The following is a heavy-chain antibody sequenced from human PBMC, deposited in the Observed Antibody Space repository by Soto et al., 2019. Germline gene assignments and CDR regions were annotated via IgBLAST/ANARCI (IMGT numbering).Heavy chain of an antibody. V-gene: IGHV4-34*01. CDR1: GGSFSGYY. CDR3: ARGRALLLWFGESNWFDP. Sequence: SETLSLTCAVYGGSFSGYYWSWIRQPPWKGLEWIGEINHSGSTNYNPSLKSRVTISVDTSKNQFSLKLSSVTAADTAVYYCARGRALLLWFGESNWFDPWGQGTLVTVYS. D-gene: IGHD3-10*01. CDR2: INHSGST. J-gene: IGHJ5*02.